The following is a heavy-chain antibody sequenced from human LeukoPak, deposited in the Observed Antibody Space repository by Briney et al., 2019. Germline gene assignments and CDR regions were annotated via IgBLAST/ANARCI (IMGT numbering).Heavy chain of an antibody. Sequence: ASVKVSCTASGYTFTSYGISWVRQAPGQGLEWMGWISAYNGNTNYAQKLQGRVTMTTDTSTSTAYMELRSLRSDDTAVYYCARAGLRPNNYYYYGMDVWGQGTTVTVSS. CDR1: GYTFTSYG. V-gene: IGHV1-18*01. D-gene: IGHD5/OR15-5a*01. CDR2: ISAYNGNT. J-gene: IGHJ6*02. CDR3: ARAGLRPNNYYYYGMDV.